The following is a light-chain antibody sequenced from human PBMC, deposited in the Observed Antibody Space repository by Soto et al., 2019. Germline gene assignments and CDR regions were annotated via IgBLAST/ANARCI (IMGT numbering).Light chain of an antibody. V-gene: IGKV3-20*01. CDR1: QSVSSSY. J-gene: IGKJ2*01. CDR2: GAS. CDR3: QQSHGTPYT. Sequence: EIVSTQSPGTLSLSPGERATLSCRASQSVSSSYLAWYQQKPGQAPRLLIYGASSRATGIPDRFSGSGSGTDFTLTISRLEPEDFAVYYCQQSHGTPYTFGQGTRLEIK.